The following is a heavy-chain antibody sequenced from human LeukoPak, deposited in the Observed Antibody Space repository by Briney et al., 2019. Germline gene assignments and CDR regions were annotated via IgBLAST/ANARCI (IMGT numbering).Heavy chain of an antibody. CDR3: VRTRIAAPGTGLYYFDY. Sequence: ESGPTLVNPTQTLTLTCSFSGFSLSTSGVGVGWIRQTPGKALEWLALIYWNDDKRYSPSLKSRLTITKDTSKNQVVLTMTNMDPVDTATYYCVRTRIAAPGTGLYYFDYWGQGTLVTVSS. J-gene: IGHJ4*02. D-gene: IGHD6-13*01. CDR1: GFSLSTSGVG. CDR2: IYWNDDK. V-gene: IGHV2-5*01.